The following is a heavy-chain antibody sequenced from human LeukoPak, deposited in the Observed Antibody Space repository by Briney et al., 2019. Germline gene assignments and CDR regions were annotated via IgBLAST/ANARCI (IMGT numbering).Heavy chain of an antibody. J-gene: IGHJ4*02. CDR1: GFTFSSHA. CDR2: ITSGSGSNV. D-gene: IGHD6-13*01. V-gene: IGHV3-23*01. CDR3: ARHGSWSFDY. Sequence: GGSLRLSCAASGFTFSSHAMSWVRQAPGKGLEWVSAITSGSGSNVYYTDSLKGRFTISRDNSKNTLYLHMNSLRAEDTAVYYCARHGSWSFDYWGQGTLVTVSS.